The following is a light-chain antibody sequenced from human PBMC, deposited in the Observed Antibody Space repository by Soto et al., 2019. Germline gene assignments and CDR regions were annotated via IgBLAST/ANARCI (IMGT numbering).Light chain of an antibody. CDR3: LQDHSYPWT. J-gene: IGKJ1*01. CDR1: QDIRSD. V-gene: IGKV1-6*01. CDR2: AAS. Sequence: AIQLTQSPSSLSASVGDRVTITCRAGQDIRSDLGWYQHKPGKAPRLLIHAASSLQSGVPSRFSGSASGTEFTLTMSSLQREDLASYYCLQDHSYPWTFGQGTRLDIK.